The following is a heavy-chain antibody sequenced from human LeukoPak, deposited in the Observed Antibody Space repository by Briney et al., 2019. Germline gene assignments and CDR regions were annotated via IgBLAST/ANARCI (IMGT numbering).Heavy chain of an antibody. CDR2: IIPIFGTA. Sequence: SVKVSCKASGGTFSSYAISWVRQAPGQGLEWMGGIIPIFGTANYAQKFQGRVTITADESTSRAYMELSSLRSEDTAVYYCAEEVYYDSSGYYPNWFDPWGQGTLVTVSS. CDR1: GGTFSSYA. V-gene: IGHV1-69*01. CDR3: AEEVYYDSSGYYPNWFDP. D-gene: IGHD3-22*01. J-gene: IGHJ5*02.